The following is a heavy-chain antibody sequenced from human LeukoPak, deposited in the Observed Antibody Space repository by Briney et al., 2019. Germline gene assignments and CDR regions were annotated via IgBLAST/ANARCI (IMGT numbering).Heavy chain of an antibody. D-gene: IGHD6-19*01. CDR3: ARTAGYSSGWYYFDY. J-gene: IGHJ4*02. CDR1: GGTFSSYA. Sequence: SVEVSCTASGGTFSSYAISWVRQAPGQGLEWMGGIIPIFGTANYAQKFQGRVTITADESTSTAYMELSSLRSEDTAVYYCARTAGYSSGWYYFDYWGQGTLVTVSS. V-gene: IGHV1-69*13. CDR2: IIPIFGTA.